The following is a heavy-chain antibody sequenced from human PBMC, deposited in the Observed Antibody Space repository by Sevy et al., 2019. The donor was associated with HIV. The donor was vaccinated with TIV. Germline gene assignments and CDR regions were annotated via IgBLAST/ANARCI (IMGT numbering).Heavy chain of an antibody. CDR3: ARDDSSGYPLR. D-gene: IGHD3-22*01. Sequence: GGSLRLSCAASGFTFSSYWMSWVRQAPGKGLEWVANIKQDGSEKYYVDSVKGRFSISRDNAKNSLYLQMNSLRAEDTAVYYCARDDSSGYPLRWGQGTLVTVSS. V-gene: IGHV3-7*01. CDR2: IKQDGSEK. J-gene: IGHJ4*02. CDR1: GFTFSSYW.